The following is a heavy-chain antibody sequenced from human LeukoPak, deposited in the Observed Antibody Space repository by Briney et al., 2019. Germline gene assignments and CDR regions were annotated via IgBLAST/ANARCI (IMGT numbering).Heavy chain of an antibody. Sequence: SETLSLTCTVSGGSISSGSYYWSWIRQPAGKGLEWIGRNYTSGSTNHNPTLKSRVTISVDTSKNQFSLKLSSVTAADTAVYYCARDRYYDSSGPPDWGQGTLVTVSS. CDR1: GGSISSGSYY. CDR3: ARDRYYDSSGPPD. V-gene: IGHV4-61*02. J-gene: IGHJ4*02. D-gene: IGHD3-22*01. CDR2: NYTSGST.